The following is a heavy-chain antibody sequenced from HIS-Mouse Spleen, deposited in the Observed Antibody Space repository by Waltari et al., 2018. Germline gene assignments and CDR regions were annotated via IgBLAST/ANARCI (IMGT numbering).Heavy chain of an antibody. CDR2: ITPKSGGT. CDR1: GYTFTGYY. CDR3: ARDQDSLGY. Sequence: QVQLVQSGAEVKKPGASVKVSCKASGYTFTGYYMHWVRQAPGQGLEWVGCITPKSGGTYTAQKFRGWVTITRDTSISTAYMERSRLRSDDTAVYYCARDQDSLGYWGQGTLVTVSS. J-gene: IGHJ4*02. D-gene: IGHD2-15*01. V-gene: IGHV1-2*04.